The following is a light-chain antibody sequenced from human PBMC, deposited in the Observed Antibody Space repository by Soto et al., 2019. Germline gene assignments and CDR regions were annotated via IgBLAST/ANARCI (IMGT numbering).Light chain of an antibody. V-gene: IGLV2-14*03. CDR1: SIDVGGYNY. CDR3: SSYRRGSTYV. J-gene: IGLJ1*01. Sequence: QSVLTQPASVSGSPGQSITVPCTGTSIDVGGYNYVSWYQHPGKAPRLMIYDVTNRPSGVSDRFSGSKSGNTASLTISGLQAEDEADYYCSSYRRGSTYVFGTGTKVTVL. CDR2: DVT.